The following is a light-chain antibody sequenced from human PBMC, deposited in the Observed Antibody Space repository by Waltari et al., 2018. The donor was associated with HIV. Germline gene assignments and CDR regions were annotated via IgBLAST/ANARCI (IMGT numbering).Light chain of an antibody. CDR1: NSNIGRYA. V-gene: IGLV1-44*01. CDR3: AAWDDSLSGSVV. J-gene: IGLJ2*01. Sequence: QSVLTQPPSASGAPGQRVSISCSGGNSNIGRYAVSWYQQLPGTAPKLLIYSNTQRPSGFPDRFSGSKSGTSASLAIGGRQSEEEADYYCAAWDDSLSGSVVFGGGTKLTVL. CDR2: SNT.